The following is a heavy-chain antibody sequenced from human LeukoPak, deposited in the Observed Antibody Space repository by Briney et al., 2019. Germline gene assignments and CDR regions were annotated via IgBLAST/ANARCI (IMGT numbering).Heavy chain of an antibody. V-gene: IGHV4-61*02. CDR2: IYISGST. Sequence: SQTLSLTCAVSGGSISSGSYYWSWIRQPAGKGLEWIGRIYISGSTNYNPSLKSRVTISVDTSKNQFSLKLSSVTAADTAVYYCARDRAYSSDYYYYYYMGVWGKGTTVTVSS. J-gene: IGHJ6*03. CDR3: ARDRAYSSDYYYYYYMGV. CDR1: GGSISSGSYY. D-gene: IGHD6-19*01.